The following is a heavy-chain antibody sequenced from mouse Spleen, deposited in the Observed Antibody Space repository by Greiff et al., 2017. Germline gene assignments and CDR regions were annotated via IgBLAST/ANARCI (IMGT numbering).Heavy chain of an antibody. CDR3: ARSLYGNYNGYYAMDY. CDR1: GYSITSGYD. CDR2: ISYSGST. Sequence: EVQLQESGPGMVKPSQSLSLTCTVTGYSITSGYDWHWIRHFPGNKLEWMGYISYSGSTNYNPSLKSRISITHDTSKNHFFLKLNSVTTEDTATYYCARSLYGNYNGYYAMDYWGQGTSVTVSS. V-gene: IGHV3-1*01. J-gene: IGHJ4*01. D-gene: IGHD2-1*01.